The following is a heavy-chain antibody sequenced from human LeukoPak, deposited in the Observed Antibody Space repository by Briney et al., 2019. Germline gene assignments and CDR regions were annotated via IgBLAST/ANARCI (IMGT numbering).Heavy chain of an antibody. D-gene: IGHD3-10*01. Sequence: GGSLRLSCAASGFTVSSNYMNWVRQAPGKGLEWVSVIYSDGNTYYAGSVKGRFTISRDNSKNTLYLQMNSLRAEDTAVYYCARDRRLLYFGELFHDAFDIWGQGTMVTVSS. J-gene: IGHJ3*02. CDR2: IYSDGNT. CDR3: ARDRRLLYFGELFHDAFDI. V-gene: IGHV3-53*01. CDR1: GFTVSSNY.